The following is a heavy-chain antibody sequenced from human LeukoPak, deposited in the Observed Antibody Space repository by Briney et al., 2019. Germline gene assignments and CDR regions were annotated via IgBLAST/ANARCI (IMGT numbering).Heavy chain of an antibody. CDR3: AKRSSIAFFDY. Sequence: GGSLRLSCAVSGFTFNNYAMSWVRQAPGKGLEWVSGISGSGGSTYYADSVKGRFTISRDNSKNALYLQMNSLRAEDTAVYYCAKRSSIAFFDYWGQGTLVTVSS. CDR2: ISGSGGST. J-gene: IGHJ4*02. CDR1: GFTFNNYA. V-gene: IGHV3-23*01. D-gene: IGHD6-6*01.